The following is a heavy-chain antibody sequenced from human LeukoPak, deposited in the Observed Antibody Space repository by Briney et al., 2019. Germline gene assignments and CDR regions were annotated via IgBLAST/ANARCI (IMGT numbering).Heavy chain of an antibody. V-gene: IGHV1-8*01. CDR2: MNPNSGNT. J-gene: IGHJ6*02. CDR1: AYTFTIYD. D-gene: IGHD2-2*01. Sequence: ASVNVSFKSSAYTFTIYDINRVRQANGPGLEWMGWMNPNSGNTGYAQKFQGRVTMTRNTSISTAYMELSSLRSEDTAVYYCARGHPVGTSWPYYYYYHGMDVWGQGTTVTVSS. CDR3: ARGHPVGTSWPYYYYYHGMDV.